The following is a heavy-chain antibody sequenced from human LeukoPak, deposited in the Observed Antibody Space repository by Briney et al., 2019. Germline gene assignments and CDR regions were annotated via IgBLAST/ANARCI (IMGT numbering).Heavy chain of an antibody. Sequence: SETLSLTCTVSGGSISSYYWSWIRQPPGKGLEWIGYIYYSGSTNYNPSLKSRVTMSVDTSKNQFSLKLSSVTAADTAVYYCARDQGYFDYWGQGTLVTVSS. CDR2: IYYSGST. CDR3: ARDQGYFDY. CDR1: GGSISSYY. J-gene: IGHJ4*02. V-gene: IGHV4-59*12.